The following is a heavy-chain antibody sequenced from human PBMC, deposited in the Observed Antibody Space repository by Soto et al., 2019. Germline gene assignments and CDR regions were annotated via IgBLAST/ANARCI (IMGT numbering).Heavy chain of an antibody. D-gene: IGHD3-22*01. CDR1: GFTFSSYA. Sequence: GGSLRLSCAASGFTFSSYAMSWVRQAPGKGLEWVSAISGSGGSAYYADSVKGRFTISRDNSKNTLYLQMNSLRAEDTAVYYCARARYYYDSSGYSNYYGMDVWGQGTTVTVSS. V-gene: IGHV3-23*01. CDR2: ISGSGGSA. CDR3: ARARYYYDSSGYSNYYGMDV. J-gene: IGHJ6*02.